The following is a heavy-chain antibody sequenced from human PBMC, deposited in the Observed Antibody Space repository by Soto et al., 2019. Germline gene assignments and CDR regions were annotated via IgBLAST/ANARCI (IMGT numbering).Heavy chain of an antibody. V-gene: IGHV3-21*01. CDR1: ELTTTDYT. Sequence: NPGGSLRLSCGGSELTTTDYTMTWVRQAPGKGLEWVSSISGRSTHIKYADSVKGRFTISRDNAKNSLFLQMNSLRAEDTAVYYCARSPYCGGDCNPLGFFDYWGQGTQVTVSS. CDR2: ISGRSTHI. J-gene: IGHJ4*02. CDR3: ARSPYCGGDCNPLGFFDY. D-gene: IGHD2-21*02.